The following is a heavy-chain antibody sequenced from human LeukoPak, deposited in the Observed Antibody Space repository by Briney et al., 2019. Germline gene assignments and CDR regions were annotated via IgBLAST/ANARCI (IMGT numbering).Heavy chain of an antibody. CDR2: ISAYNGNT. CDR3: ARHDTPRLLWFGESKYYFDY. Sequence: VASVKVSCKASGYTFTSYDISWVRQAPGQGLEWMGWISAYNGNTNYAQKLQGRVTMTTDTSTSTAYMELRSLRSDDTAVYYCARHDTPRLLWFGESKYYFDYWGQGTLVTVSS. CDR1: GYTFTSYD. V-gene: IGHV1-18*01. J-gene: IGHJ4*02. D-gene: IGHD3-10*01.